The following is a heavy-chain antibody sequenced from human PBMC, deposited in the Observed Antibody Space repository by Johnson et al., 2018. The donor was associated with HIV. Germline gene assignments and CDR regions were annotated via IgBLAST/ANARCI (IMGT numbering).Heavy chain of an antibody. J-gene: IGHJ3*02. CDR1: GFTFSDYY. Sequence: QVQLVESGGGVVQPGRSLRLSCAASGFTFSDYYMNWIRQAPGKGLEWVSYISSSGSTIYYADSVKGRFTISRDNAKNSLYLQMNSLRAEDTAVYYCARSIGGAIVDAFDMWGQATMVTVSS. V-gene: IGHV3-11*04. CDR3: ARSIGGAIVDAFDM. D-gene: IGHD1-26*01. CDR2: ISSSGSTI.